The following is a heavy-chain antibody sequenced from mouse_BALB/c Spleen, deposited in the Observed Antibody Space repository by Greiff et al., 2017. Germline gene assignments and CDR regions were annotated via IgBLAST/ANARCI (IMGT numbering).Heavy chain of an antibody. CDR3: ARTNGYDDAMDY. CDR1: GYTFTSYY. J-gene: IGHJ4*01. Sequence: QVQLQQSGPELVKPGASVSISCKASGYTFTSYYIHWVKQRPGQGLEWIGWIYPGNVNTKYNEKFKGKATLTADKSSSTAYMQLSSLTSEDSAVYFCARTNGYDDAMDYWGQGTSVTVSS. V-gene: IGHV1S56*01. D-gene: IGHD2-2*01. CDR2: IYPGNVNT.